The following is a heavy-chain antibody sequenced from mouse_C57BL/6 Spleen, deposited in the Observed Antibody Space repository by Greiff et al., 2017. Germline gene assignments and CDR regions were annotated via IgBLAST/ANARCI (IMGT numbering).Heavy chain of an antibody. D-gene: IGHD2-4*01. CDR2: ISYDGSN. Sequence: DVKLVESGPGLVKPSQSLSLTCSVTGYSITSGYYWNWIRQFPGNKLEWMGYISYDGSNNYNPSLKNRISITRDTSKNQFFLKLNSVTTEDTATYYCARVTIYYDYDDGAMDYWGQGTSVTVSS. CDR3: ARVTIYYDYDDGAMDY. CDR1: GYSITSGYY. J-gene: IGHJ4*01. V-gene: IGHV3-6*01.